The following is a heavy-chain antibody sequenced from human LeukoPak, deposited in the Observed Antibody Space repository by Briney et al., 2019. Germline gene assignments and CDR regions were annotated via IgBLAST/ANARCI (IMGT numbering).Heavy chain of an antibody. CDR3: ASWPGGWYGEDS. Sequence: GGSLRLSCAASGFTFSSYAMHWVRQAPGKGLEWVAVISYDGSNKYYAGSVKGRFTISRDNSKNTLYLQMNSLRVEDTAVYYCASWPGGWYGEDSWGQGTLVTVSS. V-gene: IGHV3-30*14. J-gene: IGHJ4*02. D-gene: IGHD6-19*01. CDR1: GFTFSSYA. CDR2: ISYDGSNK.